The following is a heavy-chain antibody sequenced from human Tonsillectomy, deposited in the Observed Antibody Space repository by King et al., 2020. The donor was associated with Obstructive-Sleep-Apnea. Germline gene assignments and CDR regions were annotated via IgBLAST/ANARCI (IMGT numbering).Heavy chain of an antibody. J-gene: IGHJ6*02. V-gene: IGHV3-23*04. D-gene: IGHD2-2*01. CDR3: AKVSRDGGIVEVPTAKEYYYYYYALDV. CDR2: ITTGGST. CDR1: GFTFSTYA. Sequence: VQLVESGGGLLQPGGSLRLSCTASGFTFSTYAMNWVRQAPGKGLEWVSVITTGGSTYYADSVKGRFPISRDNSKNTLYLQMKSLRAEDTAEYYCAKVSRDGGIVEVPTAKEYYYYYYALDVWGQGTTVTVSS.